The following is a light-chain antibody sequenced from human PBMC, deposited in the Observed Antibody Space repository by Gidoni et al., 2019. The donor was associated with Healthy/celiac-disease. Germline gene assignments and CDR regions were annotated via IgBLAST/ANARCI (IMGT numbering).Light chain of an antibody. CDR2: SNK. J-gene: IGLJ3*02. V-gene: IGLV1-44*01. Sequence: QSVLTQPPSASGTPGQRVTIPCSGSSSNIGSNTVNWYQQLPGTAPKLLIYSNKQRPSGVPDRFSGSKSGTSASLAIRGLQSEDEADYYCAAWDDSLNGPVFGGGTKLTV. CDR3: AAWDDSLNGPV. CDR1: SSNIGSNT.